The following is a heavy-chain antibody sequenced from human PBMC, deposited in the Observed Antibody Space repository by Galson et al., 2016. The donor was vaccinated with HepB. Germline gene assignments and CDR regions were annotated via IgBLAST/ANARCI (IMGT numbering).Heavy chain of an antibody. CDR2: MKSKSDGGTT. J-gene: IGHJ4*02. CDR1: GFTFTNAW. V-gene: IGHV3-15*01. CDR3: TTVLRKSRAADY. Sequence: SLRLSCAASGFTFTNAWMTWVRQAPGKGLEWVGRMKSKSDGGTTYYAAPVKGRFTIPRDDSQNTHYLQMNSLKTEDTAVYYCTTVLRKSRAADYWGQGTLVTVSS.